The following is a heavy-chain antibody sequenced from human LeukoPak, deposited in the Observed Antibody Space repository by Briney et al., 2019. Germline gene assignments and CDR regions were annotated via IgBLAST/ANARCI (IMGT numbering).Heavy chain of an antibody. CDR3: AREGLGAVRGFYGGNSDYYYGMDV. CDR1: GGTFSSYA. CDR2: IIPIFGTA. D-gene: IGHD4-23*01. Sequence: SVKVSCKASGGTFSSYAISWVRQAPGQGLGWMGGIIPIFGTANYAQKFQGRVTITADESTSTAYMELSSLRSEDTAVYYCAREGLGAVRGFYGGNSDYYYGMDVWGQGTTVTVSS. J-gene: IGHJ6*02. V-gene: IGHV1-69*13.